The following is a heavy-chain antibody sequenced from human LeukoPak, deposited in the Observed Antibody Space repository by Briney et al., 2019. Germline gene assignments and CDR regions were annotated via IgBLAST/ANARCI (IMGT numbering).Heavy chain of an antibody. CDR2: ISYDGSNK. Sequence: GGSLRLSCAASGFTFSSYGMHWVRQAPGKGLEWVAVISYDGSNKYYADSVKGRFTISRDNSKNTLYLQMNSLRAEDTAVYYCAKGLIAAADFFDYWGQGTLVTVSS. CDR1: GFTFSSYG. J-gene: IGHJ4*02. V-gene: IGHV3-30*18. D-gene: IGHD6-13*01. CDR3: AKGLIAAADFFDY.